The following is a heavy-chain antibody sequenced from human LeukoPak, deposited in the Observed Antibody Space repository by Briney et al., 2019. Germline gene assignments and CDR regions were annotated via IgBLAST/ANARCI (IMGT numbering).Heavy chain of an antibody. CDR1: GFTVSNNY. J-gene: IGHJ4*02. CDR2: IYTGGNT. CDR3: VRDGYYDTNGPWLE. D-gene: IGHD3-22*01. Sequence: GGSLTLPCAASGFTVSNNYISCVRQAPGKGLEWVSLIYTGGNTYYAVSVKGRFTTSSDNSKNTLYLQMNRLRPEDTAGYFCVRDGYYDTNGPWLEWGQGTLVTVSS. V-gene: IGHV3-66*01.